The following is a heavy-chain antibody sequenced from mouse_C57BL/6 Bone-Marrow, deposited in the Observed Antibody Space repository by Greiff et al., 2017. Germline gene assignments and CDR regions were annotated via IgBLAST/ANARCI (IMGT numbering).Heavy chain of an antibody. CDR3: ARWDYGCSPYWYFDV. Sequence: EVKLVESGGGLVQPGGSLSLSCAASGFTFTDYYMSWVRQPPGKALEWLGFIRNKANGYTTEYSASVKGRFTISRDNSQSFLYLQMNAMSAEYSATYNCARWDYGCSPYWYFDVWGTGTTVTVSS. J-gene: IGHJ1*03. CDR1: GFTFTDYY. D-gene: IGHD1-1*01. CDR2: IRNKANGYTT. V-gene: IGHV7-3*01.